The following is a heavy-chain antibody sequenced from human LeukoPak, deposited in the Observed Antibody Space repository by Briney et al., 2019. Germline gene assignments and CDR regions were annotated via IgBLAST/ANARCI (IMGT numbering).Heavy chain of an antibody. CDR1: GFMFSSNW. J-gene: IGHJ4*02. Sequence: HPGGSLRLSCAASGFMFSSNWMSCVRLAPGKGLEWVANIKEDGTETYYVDSVKGRFTISRDNAKNSSYLQMNSLIFEHPAVYYFAKEGRSLQTYWGQGTLVTVSS. V-gene: IGHV3-7*03. CDR2: IKEDGTET. CDR3: AKEGRSLQTY. D-gene: IGHD5-24*01.